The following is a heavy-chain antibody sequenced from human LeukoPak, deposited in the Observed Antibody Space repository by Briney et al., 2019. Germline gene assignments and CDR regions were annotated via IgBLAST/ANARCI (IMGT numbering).Heavy chain of an antibody. D-gene: IGHD2/OR15-2a*01. CDR3: ARLSMGVDP. V-gene: IGHV4-59*11. J-gene: IGHJ5*02. Sequence: PSETLSLTCSVSAGSISSHYWTWIRQPPGKGLESLGHIYYIGKTTYNPSLKSRVTMSVDTSKNTFSLKLRSVTAADTAVYYCARLSMGVDPWGQGTLVTVSS. CDR1: AGSISSHY. CDR2: IYYIGKT.